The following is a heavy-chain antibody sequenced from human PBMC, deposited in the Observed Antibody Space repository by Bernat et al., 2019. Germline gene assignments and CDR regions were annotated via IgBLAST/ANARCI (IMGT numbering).Heavy chain of an antibody. D-gene: IGHD6-19*01. Sequence: QLHLQASGPGLVKASETLSLTCTVSGASISSTSYYWGWIRQPPGKGLEWIGTMYNGESTYYNPSLKSRVTISVDTSKNQFSLKLSSVTAADTAVYYCARMGGSGWPQADYWGQGTLVTVSS. CDR2: MYNGEST. V-gene: IGHV4-39*01. CDR1: GASISSTSYY. CDR3: ARMGGSGWPQADY. J-gene: IGHJ4*02.